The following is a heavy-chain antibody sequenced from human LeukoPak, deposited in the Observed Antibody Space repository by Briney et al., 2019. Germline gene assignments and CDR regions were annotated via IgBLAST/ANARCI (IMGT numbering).Heavy chain of an antibody. J-gene: IGHJ6*03. CDR2: ISGSGGST. Sequence: GGSLRLSCAASGFTFSSYAMSWVRQAPGKGLEWVSAISGSGGSTYYADSVKGRFTISGDNSKNTLYLQMNSLRAEDTAVYYCAKVVDYYYYMDVWGKGTTVTVSS. CDR1: GFTFSSYA. CDR3: AKVVDYYYYMDV. D-gene: IGHD2-21*01. V-gene: IGHV3-23*01.